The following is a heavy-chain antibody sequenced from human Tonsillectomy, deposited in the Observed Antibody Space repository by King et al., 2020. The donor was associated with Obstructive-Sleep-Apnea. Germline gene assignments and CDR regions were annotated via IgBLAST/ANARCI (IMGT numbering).Heavy chain of an antibody. V-gene: IGHV3-53*04. J-gene: IGHJ2*01. Sequence: VQLVESGGGLVQPGGSLRLSCAASAFTVSSNYMSWVRQAPGKGLEWVSVIFSGGSTYYADSVNGRFTISRQNSKNTLYLQMNRLRPEDTAVYYCASGPGGSWFYWYFDLWGRGTLVTVSS. D-gene: IGHD2-15*01. CDR1: AFTVSSNY. CDR3: ASGPGGSWFYWYFDL. CDR2: IFSGGST.